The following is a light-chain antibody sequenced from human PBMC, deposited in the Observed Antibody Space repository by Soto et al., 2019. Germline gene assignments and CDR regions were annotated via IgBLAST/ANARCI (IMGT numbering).Light chain of an antibody. CDR1: SSNIGASYD. CDR3: QSYDSSLSGDV. Sequence: QSVLTQPPSVSGAPGQRVTISCTGSSNIGASYDVHWYQQLPGTAPKLHMYGNNNRPSGVPDRFSGSKSGTSASLAITGLKVEDDADYYCQSYDSSLSGDVFGTGTKVTVL. J-gene: IGLJ1*01. V-gene: IGLV1-40*01. CDR2: GNN.